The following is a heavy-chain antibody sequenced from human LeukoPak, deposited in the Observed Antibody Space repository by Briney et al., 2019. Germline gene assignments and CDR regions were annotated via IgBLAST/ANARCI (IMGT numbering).Heavy chain of an antibody. CDR1: GYAITSGGFS. CDR3: ARSRQASGLFNS. CDR2: IYDRGPA. V-gene: IGHV4-30-2*01. D-gene: IGHD3-10*01. J-gene: IGHJ5*01. Sequence: SETLSLTCTVSGYAITSGGFSWNWIRQPPGKGLEWIGCIYDRGPAYYNPSLKSRFTISVDRPKNQFFRNVTSLTAADTAVYYCARSRQASGLFNSWGQGTLVVVSS.